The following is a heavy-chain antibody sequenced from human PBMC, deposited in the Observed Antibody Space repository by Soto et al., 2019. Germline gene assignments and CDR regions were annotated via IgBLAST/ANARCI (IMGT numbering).Heavy chain of an antibody. Sequence: GGSLRLSCAASGFTVSTKYMSWVRQAPGKGLEWVSVIYSGGSTFYADSVRGRFTISRDNSKNTVNLQMNSLRAEDTAVYYCARDPWVADEWGQGTLVTVSS. CDR2: IYSGGST. J-gene: IGHJ4*02. CDR3: ARDPWVADE. V-gene: IGHV3-66*01. D-gene: IGHD3-16*01. CDR1: GFTVSTKY.